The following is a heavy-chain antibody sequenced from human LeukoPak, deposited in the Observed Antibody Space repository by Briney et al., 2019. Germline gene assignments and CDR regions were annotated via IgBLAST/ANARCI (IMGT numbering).Heavy chain of an antibody. CDR2: INSDGSST. V-gene: IGHV3-74*01. D-gene: IGHD6-6*01. Sequence: GGSLRLSCAASGFTFSSYWMHWVRHAPGKGLVWVSRINSDGSSTSYADSVKGRFTISRDNAKNTLYLQMNSLRAEDTAVYYCARGEGQLEPFDYWGQGTLVTVSS. CDR1: GFTFSSYW. J-gene: IGHJ4*02. CDR3: ARGEGQLEPFDY.